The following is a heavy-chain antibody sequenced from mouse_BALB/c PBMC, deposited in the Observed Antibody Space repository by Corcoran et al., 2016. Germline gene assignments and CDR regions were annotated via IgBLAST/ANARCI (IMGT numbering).Heavy chain of an antibody. D-gene: IGHD2-1*01. J-gene: IGHJ3*01. Sequence: QIQLQQSGPELVKPGASVKISCKASGYTFTDYYLNWVKQKPGQGLEWIGWIYPGSNNTKYNEKFKAKATLTVDTSSSTAYMQLSSLTYEDTAVYFCARGLGKYASAYWGQGTMVTVSA. CDR3: ARGLGKYASAY. CDR2: IYPGSNNT. CDR1: GYTFTDYY. V-gene: IGHV1-84*02.